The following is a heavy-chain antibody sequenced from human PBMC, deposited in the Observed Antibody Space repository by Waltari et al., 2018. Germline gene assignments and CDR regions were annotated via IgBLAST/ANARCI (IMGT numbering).Heavy chain of an antibody. CDR1: GFTFKDFD. D-gene: IGHD1-1*01. CDR3: VKVMGDLGTKYGLDV. Sequence: EEQLSESGGGLVQPGGSLRLSCAASGFTFKDFDMTWVRQAPGKGLGLASNINSYGSDTQYADAVRGRFTMSRDNSRGTVSLEMNGLRAADTAVYYCVKVMGDLGTKYGLDVWGRGTTVTVSS. CDR2: INSYGSDT. J-gene: IGHJ6*01. V-gene: IGHV3-23*05.